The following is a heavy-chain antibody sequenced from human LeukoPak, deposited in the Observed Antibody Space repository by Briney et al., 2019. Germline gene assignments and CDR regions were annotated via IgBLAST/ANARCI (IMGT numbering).Heavy chain of an antibody. J-gene: IGHJ6*03. Sequence: SETLSLTCTVSGYSISSGYYWSWIRQPPGKGLEWIGEINHSGSTNYNPSLKSRVTISVDTSKNQFSLKLSSVTAADTAVYYCARGSGQLWLPYYYYYYYMDVWGKGTTVTISS. CDR1: GYSISSGYY. CDR3: ARGSGQLWLPYYYYYYYMDV. V-gene: IGHV4-38-2*02. D-gene: IGHD5-18*01. CDR2: INHSGST.